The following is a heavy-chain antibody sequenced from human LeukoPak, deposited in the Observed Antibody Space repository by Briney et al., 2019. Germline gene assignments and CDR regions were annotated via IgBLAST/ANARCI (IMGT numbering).Heavy chain of an antibody. Sequence: PGGSLRLSCAASGFTFSSYEMNWVRQAPGKGLEWVSCISSSGSTIYYADSVKGRFTISRDNAKNSLYLQMNSLRAEDTAVYYCARDLQPTLWSNSDYWGQGTLVTVSS. D-gene: IGHD1-1*01. CDR1: GFTFSSYE. CDR2: ISSSGSTI. V-gene: IGHV3-48*03. J-gene: IGHJ4*02. CDR3: ARDLQPTLWSNSDY.